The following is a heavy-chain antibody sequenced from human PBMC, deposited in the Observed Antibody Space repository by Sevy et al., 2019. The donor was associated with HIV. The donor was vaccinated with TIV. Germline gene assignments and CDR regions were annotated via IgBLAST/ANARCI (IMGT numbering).Heavy chain of an antibody. Sequence: GGSLRLSCAASGFTFSRYAMNWLRQAPGKGLEWVSTISGSGGSTYYAHSVKGRFTISRDNSKNTLDLQMNSLRAEDTAVYYCGKARGDILLRVYGFAFDIWGQGTMVTVSS. CDR3: GKARGDILLRVYGFAFDI. CDR2: ISGSGGST. J-gene: IGHJ3*02. CDR1: GFTFSRYA. V-gene: IGHV3-23*01. D-gene: IGHD2-8*01.